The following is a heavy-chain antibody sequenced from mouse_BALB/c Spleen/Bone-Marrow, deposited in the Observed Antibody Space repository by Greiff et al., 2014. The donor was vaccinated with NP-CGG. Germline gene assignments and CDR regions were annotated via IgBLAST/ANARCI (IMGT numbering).Heavy chain of an antibody. J-gene: IGHJ3*01. Sequence: EVKLVESGGDLVKPGGSLKLSCAASGFSFSGYGMSWVRQTPDKRLEWVATIGVGGTYTYYPDSVEGRFTISRDNAKNTLYLRMSSLKSEDTAMYYCARPFTTVVATVFAYWGQGTLVTVSA. CDR1: GFSFSGYG. D-gene: IGHD1-1*01. CDR3: ARPFTTVVATVFAY. CDR2: IGVGGTYT. V-gene: IGHV5-6*02.